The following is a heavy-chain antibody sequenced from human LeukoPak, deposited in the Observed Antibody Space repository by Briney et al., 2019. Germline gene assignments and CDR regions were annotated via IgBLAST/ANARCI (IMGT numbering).Heavy chain of an antibody. D-gene: IGHD1-26*01. CDR2: IHTSGST. V-gene: IGHV4-4*07. CDR1: GVSISSYY. Sequence: SETLSLTCTVSGVSISSYYWSWIRQPAGKGPEWIGHIHTSGSTNYNPSLKSRVTMSVDTSKNQFSLKLSSVTAADTAVYYCARAPRYSYYYYYYMDVWGKGTTVTVSS. CDR3: ARAPRYSYYYYYYMDV. J-gene: IGHJ6*03.